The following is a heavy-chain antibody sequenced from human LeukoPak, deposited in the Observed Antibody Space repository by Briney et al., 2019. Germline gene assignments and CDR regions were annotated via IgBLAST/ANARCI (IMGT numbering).Heavy chain of an antibody. CDR1: GGSITNYY. Sequence: SETLSLTCTVSGGSITNYYWSWIRQPPGKGLEWIGYIYYSGTTNYNPPLKSRVTISVETSENQFSLKVNSVTAADTAVYYCVRSRSGTYGWFDPWGQGTLVTVSS. D-gene: IGHD4-17*01. CDR3: VRSRSGTYGWFDP. J-gene: IGHJ5*02. V-gene: IGHV4-59*01. CDR2: IYYSGTT.